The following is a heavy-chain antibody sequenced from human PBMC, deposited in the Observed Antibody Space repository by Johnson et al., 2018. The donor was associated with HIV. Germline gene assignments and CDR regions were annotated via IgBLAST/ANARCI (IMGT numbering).Heavy chain of an antibody. CDR3: AKDITVVMHGAGAFDI. Sequence: EVQLVESGGGVVQPGRSLRLSCAASGFTFDDYAMHWVRQAPGKGLEWVSGISWNSGSIGYADSVKGRFTISRDNAKNSLYLQMNSLRAEDTALYYCAKDITVVMHGAGAFDIWGQGTMVTVSS. D-gene: IGHD4-23*01. J-gene: IGHJ3*02. CDR1: GFTFDDYA. CDR2: ISWNSGSI. V-gene: IGHV3-9*01.